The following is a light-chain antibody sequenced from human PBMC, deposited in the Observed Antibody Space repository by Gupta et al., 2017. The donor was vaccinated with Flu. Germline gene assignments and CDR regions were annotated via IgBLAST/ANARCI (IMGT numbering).Light chain of an antibody. Sequence: DIQMTQSPSTLSASVGDRVTITCRASQSISRYLAWYQQKPGKAPKLLIYRASTLESGVPSRFSGSGSGTEFTLTISILQPDDFATYYCQQYNSYSWTFGQGTKVEIK. V-gene: IGKV1-5*03. CDR2: RAS. CDR1: QSISRY. J-gene: IGKJ1*01. CDR3: QQYNSYSWT.